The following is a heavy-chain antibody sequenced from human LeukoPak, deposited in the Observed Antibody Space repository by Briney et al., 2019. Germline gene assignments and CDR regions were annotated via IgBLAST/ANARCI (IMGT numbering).Heavy chain of an antibody. CDR3: ARVGWGDYLDY. J-gene: IGHJ4*02. D-gene: IGHD1-26*01. CDR2: IYYSGST. V-gene: IGHV4-59*01. Sequence: SETLSLTCTVPGGSISSYYWSWIRQPPGKGLEWIGYIYYSGSTNYNPSLKSRVTISVDTSKNQFSLKLSSVTAADTAVYHCARVGWGDYLDYWGQGTLVTVSS. CDR1: GGSISSYY.